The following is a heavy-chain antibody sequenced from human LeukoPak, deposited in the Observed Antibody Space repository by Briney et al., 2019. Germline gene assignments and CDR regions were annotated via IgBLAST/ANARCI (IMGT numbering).Heavy chain of an antibody. CDR3: ARGGRDGMDV. J-gene: IGHJ6*02. D-gene: IGHD3-10*01. Sequence: ASVKVSFKASGYSFTSYGFSWVRRAPGQGGEWMGWVSAYDGSTNYAQKIRGRVTITTDASKNTVYMELRSLRFDDTAVYYCARGGRDGMDVWGQGTTVTVSS. V-gene: IGHV1-18*01. CDR2: VSAYDGST. CDR1: GYSFTSYG.